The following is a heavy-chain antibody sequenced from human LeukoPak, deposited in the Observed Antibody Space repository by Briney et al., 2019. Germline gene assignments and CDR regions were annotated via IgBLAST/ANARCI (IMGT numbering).Heavy chain of an antibody. J-gene: IGHJ4*02. D-gene: IGHD5-18*01. CDR3: ARGPNSYGYHVVDY. CDR1: GYTFTNYN. Sequence: ASVKVSCKTSGYTFTNYNIDWVRQANGQGLEWMGWMNPNSGDTGYAQKFQGRVTMARITSISTAYMELSSLRSDDTAVYYCARGPNSYGYHVVDYWGQGTLVTVSS. V-gene: IGHV1-8*01. CDR2: MNPNSGDT.